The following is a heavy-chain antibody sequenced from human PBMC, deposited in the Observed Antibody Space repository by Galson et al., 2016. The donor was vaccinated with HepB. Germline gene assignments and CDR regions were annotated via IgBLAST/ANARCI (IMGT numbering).Heavy chain of an antibody. J-gene: IGHJ3*02. CDR2: VYYSGST. CDR3: SRDVPTWDCGSDCYSDAFYS. CDR1: GGSVSSGSYY. Sequence: SETLSLTCTVSGGSVSSGSYYWSWIRQPPGKGLEWIGYVYYSGSTNYNPSLKSRITISVDSSKDQFSLKLSSVTAADTAVYYCSRDVPTWDCGSDCYSDAFYSWGQGTIVTVSS. V-gene: IGHV4-61*01. D-gene: IGHD2-21*02.